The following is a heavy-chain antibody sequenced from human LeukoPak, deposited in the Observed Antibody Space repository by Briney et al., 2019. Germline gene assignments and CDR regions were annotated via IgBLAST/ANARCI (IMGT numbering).Heavy chain of an antibody. J-gene: IGHJ5*02. Sequence: GSLRLSCAASGFIFSTYCMMWVRQPPGKGLEWIGSIYYSGSTYYNPSLKSRVTISVDTSKNQFSLKVSSVSAADTAVYYCARAYSSSWYWNWFDPWGQGTLVTVSS. CDR2: IYYSGST. CDR3: ARAYSSSWYWNWFDP. CDR1: GFIFSTYC. V-gene: IGHV4-39*07. D-gene: IGHD6-13*01.